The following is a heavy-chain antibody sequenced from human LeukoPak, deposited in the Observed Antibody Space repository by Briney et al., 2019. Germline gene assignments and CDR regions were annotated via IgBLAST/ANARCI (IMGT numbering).Heavy chain of an antibody. CDR2: IYYSGST. J-gene: IGHJ4*02. V-gene: IGHV4-59*08. Sequence: SETLSLTCTVSGGSISGYYWSWIRQPPGKGLEWSGYIYYSGSTNYSPSLKSRVTISVDTSKNQFSLKLSSVTAADTAVYYCARHPSNPWLLLDYWGQGTVVTVSS. CDR1: GGSISGYY. D-gene: IGHD3-22*01. CDR3: ARHPSNPWLLLDY.